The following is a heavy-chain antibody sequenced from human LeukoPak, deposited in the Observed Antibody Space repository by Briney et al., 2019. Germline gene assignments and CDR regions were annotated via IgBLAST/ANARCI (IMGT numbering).Heavy chain of an antibody. CDR1: GGSISSGDYY. V-gene: IGHV4-30-4*01. CDR2: IYYSGST. J-gene: IGHJ4*02. Sequence: SETLSLTCTVSGGSISSGDYYWSWIRQPPGKGLEWIGYIYYSGSTYYNPSLKSRVTISVDTSKNQFSLKLSSVTAADTAVYYCARLLPTYYYGSGSYTFDYWGQGTLVTVSS. D-gene: IGHD3-10*01. CDR3: ARLLPTYYYGSGSYTFDY.